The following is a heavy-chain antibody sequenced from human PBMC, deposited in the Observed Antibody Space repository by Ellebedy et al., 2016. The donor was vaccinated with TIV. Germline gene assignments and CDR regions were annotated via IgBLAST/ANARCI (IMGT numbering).Heavy chain of an antibody. V-gene: IGHV4-4*07. CDR2: IYTSGST. D-gene: IGHD6-6*01. Sequence: SETLSLXXPVSGGSISSYYWSWIRQPAGKGLEWIGRIYTSGSTNYNPSLKSRVTMSVDTSKNQFSLKLSSVTAADTAVYYCARGIAARPPWFNPWGQGTLVTVSS. CDR3: ARGIAARPPWFNP. J-gene: IGHJ5*02. CDR1: GGSISSYY.